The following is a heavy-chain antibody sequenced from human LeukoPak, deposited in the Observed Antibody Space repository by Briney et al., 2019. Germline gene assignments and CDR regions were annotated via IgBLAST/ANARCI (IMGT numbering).Heavy chain of an antibody. V-gene: IGHV4-34*01. CDR2: INHSGST. CDR1: GGSFSGDY. Sequence: PSETLSLTCAVYGGSFSGDYWSWIRQPPGKGLEWIGEINHSGSTNYNPSLKSRVTISVDTSKNQFSLKLSSVTAADTAVYYCASQDTATGLDWGQGTLVTVSS. CDR3: ASQDTATGLD. D-gene: IGHD5-18*01. J-gene: IGHJ4*02.